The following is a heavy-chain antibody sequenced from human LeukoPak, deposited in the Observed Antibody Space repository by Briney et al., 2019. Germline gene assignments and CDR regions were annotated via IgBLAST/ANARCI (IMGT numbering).Heavy chain of an antibody. CDR2: ISSSSSYI. D-gene: IGHD2-2*01. Sequence: GGSLRLSCAASGFTFSSYGMNWVRQAPGKGLAWVSSISSSSSYIYYADSVKGRFTISRDNAKNSLYLQMNSLRAEDTAVYYCARDEGLGSVVPAAMFYYYYGMDVWGQGTTVTVSS. CDR1: GFTFSSYG. J-gene: IGHJ6*02. V-gene: IGHV3-21*04. CDR3: ARDEGLGSVVPAAMFYYYYGMDV.